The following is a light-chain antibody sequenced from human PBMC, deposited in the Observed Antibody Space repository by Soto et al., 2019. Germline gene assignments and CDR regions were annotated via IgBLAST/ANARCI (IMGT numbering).Light chain of an antibody. CDR3: QQRANWPLT. Sequence: EIVLTQSPGTLSLSPGERVTLSCRASQSVNIYLAWYQQKPGQAPRLLIYDASNRATGVPARFSGSGSGTDFTLTISSLESEDFAVYYCQQRANWPLTFGGGTKVDI. CDR2: DAS. J-gene: IGKJ4*01. CDR1: QSVNIY. V-gene: IGKV3-11*01.